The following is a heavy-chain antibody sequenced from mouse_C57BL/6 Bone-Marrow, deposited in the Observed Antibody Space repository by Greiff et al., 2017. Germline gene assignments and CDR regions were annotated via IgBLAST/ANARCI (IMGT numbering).Heavy chain of an antibody. Sequence: VQLQHSGPELVKPGASVKISCKASGYTFTDYYMNWVKQSHGKSLEWIGYINPKNGGTSYNQKFKGKATLTVDKSSSTAYMGLRSLPSEDSAVFFCANDVCDIYWYGDVWGTGTTVTVSS. D-gene: IGHD2-3*01. CDR2: INPKNGGT. J-gene: IGHJ1*03. CDR1: GYTFTDYY. CDR3: ANDVCDIYWYGDV. V-gene: IGHV1-26*01.